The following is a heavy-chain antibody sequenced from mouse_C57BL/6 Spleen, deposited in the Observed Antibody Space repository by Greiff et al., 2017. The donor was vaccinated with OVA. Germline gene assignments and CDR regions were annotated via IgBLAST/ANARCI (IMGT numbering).Heavy chain of an antibody. Sequence: VHVKQSGPELVKPGASVKISCKASGYSFTGYYMNWVKQSPEKSLEWIGEINPSTGGTTYNQKFKAKATLTVDKSSSTAYMQLKSLTSEDSAVYYGAREGFDYWGQGTTLTVSS. CDR2: INPSTGGT. CDR3: AREGFDY. CDR1: GYSFTGYY. V-gene: IGHV1-42*01. J-gene: IGHJ2*01.